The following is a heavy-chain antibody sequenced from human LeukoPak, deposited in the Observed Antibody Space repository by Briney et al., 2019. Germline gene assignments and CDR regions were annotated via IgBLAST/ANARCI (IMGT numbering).Heavy chain of an antibody. J-gene: IGHJ6*04. CDR3: ARDWSHGSGCRQSPADV. D-gene: IGHD3-10*01. V-gene: IGHV3-53*01. Sequence: GGSLRLSCAASGFTVSSNYMSWVRQAPGQGLEWVSVIYSGGSTYYYDYVKVRFTISRNHAKNSLYLQMTSLRAEDTAVYYCARDWSHGSGCRQSPADVWGKGTTVTVSS. CDR1: GFTVSSNY. CDR2: IYSGGST.